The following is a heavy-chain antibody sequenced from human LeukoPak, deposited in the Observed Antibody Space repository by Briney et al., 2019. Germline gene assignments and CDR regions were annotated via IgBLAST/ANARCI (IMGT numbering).Heavy chain of an antibody. J-gene: IGHJ4*02. V-gene: IGHV3-9*01. CDR1: GFTFDNYA. D-gene: IGHD6-13*01. CDR2: ISWNSGSI. Sequence: GGSLRLSCAASGFTFDNYAMHWVRQAPGKGLEWVSGISWNSGSIGYADSVKGRFTISRDNAKNSLYLQMNSLRAEDTALYYCAKDASSWYYFDYWGQGTLVTVSS. CDR3: AKDASSWYYFDY.